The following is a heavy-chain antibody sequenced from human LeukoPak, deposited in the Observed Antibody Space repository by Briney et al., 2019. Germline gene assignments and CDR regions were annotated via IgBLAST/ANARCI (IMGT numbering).Heavy chain of an antibody. V-gene: IGHV4-4*02. CDR2: IYHSGIT. D-gene: IGHD5-18*01. Sequence: SETLSLTCAVSGGSISSSNWWSWVRQPPGKGLEWIGEIYHSGITNYNPSLKSRVTISVDKSKNQFSLKLSSVTAADTAVYYCARGPGGYSFWFDPWGQGTLVTVSS. CDR1: GGSISSSNW. CDR3: ARGPGGYSFWFDP. J-gene: IGHJ5*02.